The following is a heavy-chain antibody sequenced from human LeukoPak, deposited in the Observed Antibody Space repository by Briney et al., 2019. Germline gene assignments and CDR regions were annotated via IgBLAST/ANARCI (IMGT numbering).Heavy chain of an antibody. J-gene: IGHJ3*02. V-gene: IGHV3-30*04. CDR1: GFTFSSDA. CDR3: ARVTTAIPDAFGI. D-gene: IGHD2-21*02. Sequence: GGSLRLSCAASGFTFSSDAMHWVRQAPGKGLEWVAAISYDGSNKNYADSVKGRFTISRDNSKNTLYLQMDNLRAEDTAVYYCARVTTAIPDAFGIWGQGTMVTVSS. CDR2: ISYDGSNK.